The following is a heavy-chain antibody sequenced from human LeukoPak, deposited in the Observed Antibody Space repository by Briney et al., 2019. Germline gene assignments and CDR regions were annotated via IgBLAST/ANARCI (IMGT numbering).Heavy chain of an antibody. CDR2: ISAYNGNT. J-gene: IGHJ3*02. CDR3: ARSKYYYDSNYYRRDDAFDI. CDR1: GYTFTSYG. V-gene: IGHV1-18*01. Sequence: GASVKVSCKASGYTFTSYGISWVRQAPGQGLEWMGWISAYNGNTNYAQKLQGRVTMTTDTSTSTAYMELRSLRSDDTAVYYCARSKYYYDSNYYRRDDAFDIWGQGTMVTVSS. D-gene: IGHD3-22*01.